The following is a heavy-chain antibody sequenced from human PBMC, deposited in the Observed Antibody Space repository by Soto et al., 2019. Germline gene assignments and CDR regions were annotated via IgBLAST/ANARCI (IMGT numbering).Heavy chain of an antibody. J-gene: IGHJ4*02. Sequence: EVQLVESGGGLVRPGRSLRLSCTASGFTFGNYALSWVRQAPGKGLEWVGFLRSGPYGGAVEYAASVKGRFNISRDDSKTVAYLQTKRLTSEATAVYYCARRHSSETSGYYSPFHYWGQGPLVTASS. CDR2: LRSGPYGGAV. D-gene: IGHD3-22*01. CDR3: ARRHSSETSGYYSPFHY. V-gene: IGHV3-49*04. CDR1: GFTFGNYA.